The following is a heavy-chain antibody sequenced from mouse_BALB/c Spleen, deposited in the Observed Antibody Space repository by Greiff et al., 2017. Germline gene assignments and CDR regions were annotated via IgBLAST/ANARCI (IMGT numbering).Heavy chain of an antibody. J-gene: IGHJ2*01. CDR3: TRVVENSYYFDY. CDR1: GFTFSSYT. V-gene: IGHV5-6-4*01. CDR2: ISSGGSYT. Sequence: EVMLVESGGGLVKPGGSLKLSCAASGFTFSSYTMSWVRQTPEKRLEWVATISSGGSYTYYPDSVKGRFTISRDNAKNTLYLQMSSLKSEDTAMYYCTRVVENSYYFDYWGQGTTLTVSS.